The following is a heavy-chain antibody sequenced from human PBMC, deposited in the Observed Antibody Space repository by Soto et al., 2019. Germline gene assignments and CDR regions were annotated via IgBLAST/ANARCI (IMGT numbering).Heavy chain of an antibody. J-gene: IGHJ4*02. CDR2: IYHSGST. V-gene: IGHV4-4*02. CDR3: ARAAMGGSSWPSDS. Sequence: QVQLQESGPGLVKPSGTLSLTCAVSGGSISSSNWWSWVRQPPGKGLEWIGEIYHSGSTNYNPSLKSRVHISVDQSRNPFSLKLSSVTAAATAVYYCARAAMGGSSWPSDSWGQGTLVTVSS. D-gene: IGHD6-13*01. CDR1: GGSISSSNW.